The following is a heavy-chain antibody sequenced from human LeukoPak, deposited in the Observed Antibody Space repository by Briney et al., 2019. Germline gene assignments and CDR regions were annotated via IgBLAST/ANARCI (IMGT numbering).Heavy chain of an antibody. CDR1: GGSISSYY. D-gene: IGHD3-3*01. CDR3: ARHNDFYWFDP. J-gene: IGHJ5*02. CDR2: IYYSGST. V-gene: IGHV4-59*08. Sequence: SEALSLTCTVSGGSISSYYWSWIRQPPGKGLEWIGYIYYSGSTNYNPSLKSRVTISVDTSKNQFSLKLSSVTAADTAVYYCARHNDFYWFDPWGQGTLVTVSS.